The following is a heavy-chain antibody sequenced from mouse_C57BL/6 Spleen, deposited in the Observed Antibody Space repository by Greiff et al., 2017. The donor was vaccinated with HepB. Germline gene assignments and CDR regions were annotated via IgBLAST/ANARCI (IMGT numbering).Heavy chain of an antibody. Sequence: QVQLQQSGPELVKPGASVKISCKASGYAFSSSWMNWVKQRPGKGLEWIGRIYPGDGDTNYNGKFKGKATLTADKSSSTAYMQLSSLTSEDSAVYFCERWALRSYFDYWGQGTTLTVSS. CDR3: ERWALRSYFDY. CDR1: GYAFSSSW. J-gene: IGHJ2*01. CDR2: IYPGDGDT. V-gene: IGHV1-82*01.